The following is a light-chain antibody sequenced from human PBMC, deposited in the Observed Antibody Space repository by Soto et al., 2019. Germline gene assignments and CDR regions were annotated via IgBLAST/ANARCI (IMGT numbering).Light chain of an antibody. CDR2: GAS. CDR3: QQTFITPPLT. V-gene: IGKV1-39*01. J-gene: IGKJ4*01. CDR1: QSISTY. Sequence: DIQMTQSPSSLSASIGDRITITCRASQSISTYLNWYQQKPGKAPSLLIYGASTLQSGVPSRFSVSESATDFTLTISSLQPEDFATYYCQQTFITPPLTFGGGTKVEIK.